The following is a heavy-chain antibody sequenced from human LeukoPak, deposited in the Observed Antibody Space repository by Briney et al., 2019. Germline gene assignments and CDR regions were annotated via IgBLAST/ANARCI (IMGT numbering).Heavy chain of an antibody. J-gene: IGHJ3*02. Sequence: GGSLRLSCVTSGFTFTNYWMTWVRQAPGKGLEWVANMKQDGREQYYVDSVKGRFTISRDNAKNSVHLQMNSLRDEDTAVYYCARGGGSGRRGSAFDMWGQGTMVTVSS. D-gene: IGHD6-19*01. CDR2: MKQDGREQ. CDR3: ARGGGSGRRGSAFDM. CDR1: GFTFTNYW. V-gene: IGHV3-7*01.